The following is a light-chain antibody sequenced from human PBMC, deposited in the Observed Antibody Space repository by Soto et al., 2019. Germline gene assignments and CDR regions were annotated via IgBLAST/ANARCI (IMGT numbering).Light chain of an antibody. V-gene: IGLV2-14*01. Sequence: QSVLTQPASVSGSPGQSITISCTGTSSDVGGYNYGSWYQQHPGKAPKLMIYDVSNRPSGVSNRFSGSKSGNTASLTISGLQAEDEADYYCSSYTSSSNVFGTGTKLTVL. CDR1: SSDVGGYNY. J-gene: IGLJ1*01. CDR3: SSYTSSSNV. CDR2: DVS.